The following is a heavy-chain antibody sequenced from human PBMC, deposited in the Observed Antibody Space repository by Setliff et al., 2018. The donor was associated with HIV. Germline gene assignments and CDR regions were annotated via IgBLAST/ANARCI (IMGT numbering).Heavy chain of an antibody. CDR1: GYSFTSNW. J-gene: IGHJ3*02. Sequence: PGESLKISCKGSGYSFTSNWIGWVRQMPGKGLEWMGIIHPVDSDTRYSPSFQGQVTISADKSISTAYLQWSTLKASDTAIYYCARHRHTAAGTLDAFDNWGQGTVVTVSS. CDR3: ARHRHTAAGTLDAFDN. CDR2: IHPVDSDT. D-gene: IGHD6-13*01. V-gene: IGHV5-51*01.